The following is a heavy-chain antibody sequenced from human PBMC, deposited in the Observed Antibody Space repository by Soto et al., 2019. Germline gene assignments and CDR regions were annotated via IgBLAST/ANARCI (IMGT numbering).Heavy chain of an antibody. CDR3: ARESPSIMITFGGVTLLRSCTFDP. CDR1: GGSISSGGYY. J-gene: IGHJ5*02. CDR2: IYYSGST. Sequence: PSETLSLTCTVSGGSISSGGYYWSWIRQHPGKGLEWIGYIYYSGSTYYNPSLKSRVTISVDTSKNQFSLKLSSVTAADTAVYYCARESPSIMITFGGVTLLRSCTFDPWGQGTLVTVSS. D-gene: IGHD3-16*01. V-gene: IGHV4-31*03.